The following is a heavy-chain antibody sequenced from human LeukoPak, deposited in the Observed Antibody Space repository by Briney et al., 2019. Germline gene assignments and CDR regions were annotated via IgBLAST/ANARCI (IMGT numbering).Heavy chain of an antibody. CDR1: GFTFSDYY. D-gene: IGHD1-1*01. CDR3: ARVGIALTSPFDY. J-gene: IGHJ4*02. Sequence: GGSLRLSCSASGFTFSDYYMSWVRQAPGKGLEWISYMSSRGYPTYYAESVKGRFTISRDNAKNTLYLQMHNLRADDTAVYFCARVGIALTSPFDYWGLGTLVAVSS. CDR2: MSSRGYPT. V-gene: IGHV3-11*01.